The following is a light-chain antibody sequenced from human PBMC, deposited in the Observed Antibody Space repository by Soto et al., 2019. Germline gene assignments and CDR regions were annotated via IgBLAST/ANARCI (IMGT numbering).Light chain of an antibody. CDR2: DVA. CDR1: NSDVGSYNC. V-gene: IGLV2-18*02. J-gene: IGLJ1*01. Sequence: QSALTQPPSVSGSPGQSVTISCTGTNSDVGSYNCVSWYQHPPGTAPKLMIYDVASRPSGVPNRFTGSKSGNTASLTISGLQAEDEADYYCSSYTSSSTYVFGTGTKVTVL. CDR3: SSYTSSSTYV.